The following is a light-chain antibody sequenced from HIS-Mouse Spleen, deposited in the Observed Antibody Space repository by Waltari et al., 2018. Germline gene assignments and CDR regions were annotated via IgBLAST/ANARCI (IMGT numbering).Light chain of an antibody. V-gene: IGLV3-27*01. CDR1: VLAKKY. CDR3: YSAADNNLGV. J-gene: IGLJ3*02. CDR2: KDS. Sequence: SYELTQPSSVSVSPGQTARITCSGDVLAKKYARWFQQKPGQAPVLVIYKDSERPSGIPERVSGSRSGTTVTVTISGAQVEDEADYYCYSAADNNLGVFGGGTKLTVL.